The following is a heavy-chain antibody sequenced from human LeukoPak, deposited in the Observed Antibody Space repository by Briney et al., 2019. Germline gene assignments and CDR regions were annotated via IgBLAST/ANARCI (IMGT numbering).Heavy chain of an antibody. CDR1: GGSISNTNW. CDR2: VNHQGST. Sequence: SETLSLACGVSGGSISNTNWWSWVRQPPGKGLEWTGEVNHQGSTNYNPSIKSRVTISVDKSENNLPLNLNSVTAADTAVYYCAREGDPYRPLDYSGQGTLVTVAS. V-gene: IGHV4-4*02. J-gene: IGHJ4*02. CDR3: AREGDPYRPLDY.